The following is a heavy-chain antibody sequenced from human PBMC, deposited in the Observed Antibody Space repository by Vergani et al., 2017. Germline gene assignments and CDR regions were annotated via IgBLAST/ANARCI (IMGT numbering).Heavy chain of an antibody. J-gene: IGHJ4*02. V-gene: IGHV3-30*03. CDR2: ISYDGSNK. D-gene: IGHD6-19*01. CDR1: GFTFSSYG. Sequence: QVQLVESGGGVVQPGRSLRLSCAASGFTFSSYGMHWVRQAPGKGLEWVAVISYDGSNKYYADSVKGRFTISRDNSKNTLYLQMNSLRAEDTAVYYCAIEPSSGWSNAGGWGQGTLVTVSS. CDR3: AIEPSSGWSNAGG.